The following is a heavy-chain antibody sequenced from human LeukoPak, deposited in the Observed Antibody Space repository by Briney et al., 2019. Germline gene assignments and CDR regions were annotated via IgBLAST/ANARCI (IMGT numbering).Heavy chain of an antibody. CDR1: GNYW. J-gene: IGHJ4*02. CDR2: INSDGSWT. Sequence: GGSLRLSCAASGNYWMHWVRQAPGKGLVWVSHINSDGSWTSYADSVKGRFTISKDNAKNTLYLQMNSLRAEDTAVYYCAKDSVPAATYTYFDYWGQGTLVTVSS. V-gene: IGHV3-74*01. D-gene: IGHD2-2*01. CDR3: AKDSVPAATYTYFDY.